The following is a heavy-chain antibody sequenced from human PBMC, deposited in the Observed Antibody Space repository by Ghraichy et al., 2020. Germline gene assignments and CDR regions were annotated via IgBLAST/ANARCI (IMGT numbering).Heavy chain of an antibody. CDR2: INHSRST. J-gene: IGHJ5*02. CDR3: ARGVPAANFGFNP. D-gene: IGHD2-2*01. Sequence: SETLSLTCAVYGGSFSGYYWSWIRQPPGKGLEWIGEINHSRSTNYNPSLKSRVTISVDTSKNQFSLKLSSVTAADTAVYYCARGVPAANFGFNPWGQGTLVTVSS. CDR1: GGSFSGYY. V-gene: IGHV4-34*01.